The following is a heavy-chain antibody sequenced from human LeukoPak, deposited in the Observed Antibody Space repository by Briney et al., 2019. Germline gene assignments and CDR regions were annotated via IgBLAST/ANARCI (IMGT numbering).Heavy chain of an antibody. CDR2: IIPIFGTA. J-gene: IGHJ5*02. D-gene: IGHD4-23*01. V-gene: IGHV1-69*01. Sequence: GSSVKVSCKASGGTFSSYAISWVRQAPGQGLEWMGGIIPIFGTANYAQKFQGRVTITADESTSTAYMELSSLRSEDTAVYYCVRDYGGGNWFDPWGQGTLVTVSS. CDR1: GGTFSSYA. CDR3: VRDYGGGNWFDP.